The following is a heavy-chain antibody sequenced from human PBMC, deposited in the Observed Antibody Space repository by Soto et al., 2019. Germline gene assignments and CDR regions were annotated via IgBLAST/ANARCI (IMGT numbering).Heavy chain of an antibody. D-gene: IGHD2-2*01. CDR2: IKQDGSEK. V-gene: IGHV3-7*01. Sequence: GGSLRLSCAASGFTFSSYWMSWVRQAPGKGLEWVANIKQDGSEKYYVDSVKGRFTISRDNAKNSLYLQMNSLRAEDTAVYYCARPSGYCSSTSCHPGVGYWGQGTLVTVSS. CDR3: ARPSGYCSSTSCHPGVGY. CDR1: GFTFSSYW. J-gene: IGHJ4*02.